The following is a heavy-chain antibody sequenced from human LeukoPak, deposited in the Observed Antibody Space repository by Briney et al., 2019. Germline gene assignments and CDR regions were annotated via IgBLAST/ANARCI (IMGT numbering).Heavy chain of an antibody. D-gene: IGHD3-22*01. J-gene: IGHJ6*03. Sequence: SETLSLTCTVSGGSISSYYWSWIRQPPGKGLEWIGYIYYSGSTNYNPSLKSRVTISVDTSKNQFSLKLSSVTAADTAVYYCAVGGYSHYYYYMDVWGKGTTVTVSS. CDR1: GGSISSYY. CDR3: AVGGYSHYYYYMDV. V-gene: IGHV4-59*01. CDR2: IYYSGST.